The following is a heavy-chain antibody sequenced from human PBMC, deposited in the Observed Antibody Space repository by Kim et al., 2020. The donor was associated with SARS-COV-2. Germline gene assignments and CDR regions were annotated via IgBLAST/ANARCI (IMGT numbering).Heavy chain of an antibody. CDR3: ARATGGWYYFDY. J-gene: IGHJ4*02. V-gene: IGHV3-30-3*01. Sequence: GGSLRLSCAASGFTFSSYAMHWVRQAPGKGLEWVAVISYDGSNKYYADSVKGRFTISRDNSKNTLYLQMNSLRAEDTAVYYCARATGGWYYFDYWGQGTLVTVSS. CDR1: GFTFSSYA. D-gene: IGHD6-19*01. CDR2: ISYDGSNK.